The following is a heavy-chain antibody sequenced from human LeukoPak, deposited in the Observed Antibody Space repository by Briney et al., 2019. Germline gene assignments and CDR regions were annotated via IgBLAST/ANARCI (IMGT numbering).Heavy chain of an antibody. CDR2: INHSGST. D-gene: IGHD6-6*01. CDR3: AREHGSSSFFPAFLSPNYYGMDV. CDR1: GGSISSGGYS. V-gene: IGHV4-30-2*01. J-gene: IGHJ6*02. Sequence: SRTLSLTCAVSGGSISSGGYSWSWIRQPPGKGLEWIGEINHSGSTNYNPSLKSRVTISVDTSKNQFSLKLSSVTAADTAVYYCAREHGSSSFFPAFLSPNYYGMDVWGQGTTVTVSS.